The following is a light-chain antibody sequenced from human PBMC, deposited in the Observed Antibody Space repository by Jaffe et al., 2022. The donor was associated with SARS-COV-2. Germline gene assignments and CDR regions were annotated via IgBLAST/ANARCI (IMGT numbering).Light chain of an antibody. V-gene: IGKV1-39*01. CDR2: AAS. Sequence: DIQMTQSPSSLSASVGDRVSITCRASQSISSYLNWYQQKPGKAPKVLIYAASSLQSGVPSRFSGSGSGTDFTLTISSLQPEDVATYYCQQSHSTPWTFGQGTKVNIK. CDR3: QQSHSTPWT. CDR1: QSISSY. J-gene: IGKJ1*01.